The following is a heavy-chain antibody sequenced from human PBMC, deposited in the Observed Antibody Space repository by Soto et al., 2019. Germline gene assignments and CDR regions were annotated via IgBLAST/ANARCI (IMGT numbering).Heavy chain of an antibody. Sequence: QVQLVQSGAEVKKPGASVKVSCKASGYTFTGNYMHWVRQAPGQGLEWMGWINPNSGGTNYAQKFQGRVTVTRDTSISTAAVELSRLRSDDTAGYYCARDGDSISPFDILGQGTMVTVSS. CDR2: INPNSGGT. D-gene: IGHD6-6*01. V-gene: IGHV1-2*02. J-gene: IGHJ3*02. CDR1: GYTFTGNY. CDR3: ARDGDSISPFDI.